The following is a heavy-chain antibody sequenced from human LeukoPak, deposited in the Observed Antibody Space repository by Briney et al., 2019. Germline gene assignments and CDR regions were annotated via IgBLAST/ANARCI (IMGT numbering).Heavy chain of an antibody. CDR2: INPNSGGT. V-gene: IGHV1-2*02. Sequence: ASVKVSCKASGYTFTGYYMHWVRQAPGQGLEWMGWINPNSGGTNYAQKFQGRVTMTRDTSISTAYMELSRLRSDDTAVYYCARAPAGYGDYGHYFDYWGQGTLVTVSS. CDR1: GYTFTGYY. D-gene: IGHD4-17*01. J-gene: IGHJ4*02. CDR3: ARAPAGYGDYGHYFDY.